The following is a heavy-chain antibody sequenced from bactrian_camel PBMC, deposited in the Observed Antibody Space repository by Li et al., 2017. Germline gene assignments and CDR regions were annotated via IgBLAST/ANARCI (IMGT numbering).Heavy chain of an antibody. V-gene: IGHV3S53*01. D-gene: IGHD3*01. CDR3: AAVAEGRTVEGGVSLWTLFESGY. CDR1: KNIIESYC. Sequence: VQLVESGGGSVQPGGSLRLSCAATKNIIESYCMGWFSQAPGKEREGVARIDSRGTTEYVDSVKGRFTVFKGNAGKTLYLQMNSLRPEDTAMYYCAAVAEGRTVEGGVSLWTLFESGYWGQGTQVTVS. J-gene: IGHJ4*01. CDR2: IDSRGTT.